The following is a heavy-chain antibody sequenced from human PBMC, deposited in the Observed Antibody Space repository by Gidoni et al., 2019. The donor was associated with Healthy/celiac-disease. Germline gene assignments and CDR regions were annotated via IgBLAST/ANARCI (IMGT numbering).Heavy chain of an antibody. J-gene: IGHJ3*02. D-gene: IGHD3-10*02. Sequence: QVQLVQSGAEVKKPGASVKVACKASGYTFTSYALHWVRQAPGQRLEWMGWINAGNGNTKYSQKFQGRVTITRDTSASTAYMELSSLRSEDTAVYYCASTRPNPKPYYYGRGAFDIWGQGTMVTVSS. CDR3: ASTRPNPKPYYYGRGAFDI. CDR1: GYTFTSYA. CDR2: INAGNGNT. V-gene: IGHV1-3*01.